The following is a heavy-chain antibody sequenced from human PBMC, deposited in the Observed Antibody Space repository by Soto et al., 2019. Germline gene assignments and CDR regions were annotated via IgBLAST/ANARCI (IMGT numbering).Heavy chain of an antibody. CDR1: GGSISSGDYY. Sequence: SETLSLTCTVSGGSISSGDYYWSWIRQPPGKGLEWIGYIYYSGSTYYNPSLKSRVTISVDTSKNQFSLKLSSVTAADTAVYYCARARGRNWNYGWFDPWGQGTLVTVSS. CDR2: IYYSGST. D-gene: IGHD1-7*01. CDR3: ARARGRNWNYGWFDP. J-gene: IGHJ5*02. V-gene: IGHV4-30-4*01.